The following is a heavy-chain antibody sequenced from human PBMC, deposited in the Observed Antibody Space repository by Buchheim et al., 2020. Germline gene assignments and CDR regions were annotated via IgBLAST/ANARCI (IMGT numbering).Heavy chain of an antibody. V-gene: IGHV1-18*03. CDR2: ISGYNNYT. J-gene: IGHJ3*01. D-gene: IGHD6-19*01. Sequence: QVQLMQSGAEVKKPGASVKVSCKTSGYTFIRYGLSWVRQDPGQGLEWIGWISGYNNYTNYGQKFQGRVTMTTQTSTSTAYMELRSLRSDDVAIYYCARQWGKFTIGWYDALDVWGQGT. CDR1: GYTFIRYG. CDR3: ARQWGKFTIGWYDALDV.